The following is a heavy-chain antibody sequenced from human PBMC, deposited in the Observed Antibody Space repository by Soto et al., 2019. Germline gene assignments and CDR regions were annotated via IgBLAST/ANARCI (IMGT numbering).Heavy chain of an antibody. CDR1: GFSFSSYW. CDR2: INSDGSSP. V-gene: IGHV3-74*01. CDR3: ARAEGYGSGRYFDS. Sequence: EEQLVESGGGLVQPGGSLRLSCAASGFSFSSYWMHWVSQAPVKGLVWVSHINSDGSSPTYADSVKGRFTNSRDNAKNTRYLQMNSLRAWDTAVYYCARAEGYGSGRYFDSWGLGTLVTVSS. D-gene: IGHD3-10*01. J-gene: IGHJ4*02.